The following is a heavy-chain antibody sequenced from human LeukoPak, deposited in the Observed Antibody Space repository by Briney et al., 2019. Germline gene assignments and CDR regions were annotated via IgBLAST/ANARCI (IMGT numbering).Heavy chain of an antibody. CDR1: GFTFSSFW. Sequence: PGGSLRLSCAASGFTFSSFWMSWVRQAPGKGLEWVANIKQEGSEKYYVGSVKGRFTISRDDARNSLYLQMNSLRAEDTAVYSCARGFELDYWGQGTLVTVSS. V-gene: IGHV3-7*01. CDR2: IKQEGSEK. CDR3: ARGFELDY. J-gene: IGHJ4*02.